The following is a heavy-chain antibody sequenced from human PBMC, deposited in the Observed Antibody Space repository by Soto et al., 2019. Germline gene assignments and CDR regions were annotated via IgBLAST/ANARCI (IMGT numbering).Heavy chain of an antibody. J-gene: IGHJ4*02. CDR1: GFTFSSYA. CDR3: AIKPYTVTRPIDY. CDR2: ISGSGGST. D-gene: IGHD4-17*01. Sequence: LRLSCAASGFTFSSYAMSWVRQAPGKGLEWVSAISGSGGSTYYADSVKGRFTISRDNSKNTLYLQMNSLRAEDTAVYYCAIKPYTVTRPIDYWGQGALVTSPQ. V-gene: IGHV3-23*01.